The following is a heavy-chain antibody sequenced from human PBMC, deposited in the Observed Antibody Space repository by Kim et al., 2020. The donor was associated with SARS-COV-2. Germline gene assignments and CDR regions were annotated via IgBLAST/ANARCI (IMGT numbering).Heavy chain of an antibody. CDR1: GGSISSGGYY. Sequence: SETLSLTCTVSGGSISSGGYYWSWIRQHPGKGLEWIGYIYYSGSTYYNPSLKSRVTISVDTSKNQFSLKLSSVTAADTAVYYCASPYPRSYYDSSGGGAFDIWGQGTMVTVSS. D-gene: IGHD3-22*01. CDR3: ASPYPRSYYDSSGGGAFDI. J-gene: IGHJ3*02. V-gene: IGHV4-31*03. CDR2: IYYSGST.